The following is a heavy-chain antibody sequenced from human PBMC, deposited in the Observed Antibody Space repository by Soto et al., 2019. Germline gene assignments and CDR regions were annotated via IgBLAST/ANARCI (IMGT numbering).Heavy chain of an antibody. CDR1: GFTFSTYW. V-gene: IGHV3-74*01. CDR3: ARGIRNYYGVDV. CDR2: IKFDGGTT. Sequence: EVQVVESGGGLVQPGGSLRLSCVASGFTFSTYWMHWVRQAPGKGLVWVSRIKFDGGTTSYADSVKGRFTISRDNAKNTVYLQMNSLRAEDTGVYYCARGIRNYYGVDVWGQGTTVTVSS. J-gene: IGHJ6*02. D-gene: IGHD5-18*01.